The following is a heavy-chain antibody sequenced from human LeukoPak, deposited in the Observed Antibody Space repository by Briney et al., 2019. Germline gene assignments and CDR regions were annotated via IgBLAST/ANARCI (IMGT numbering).Heavy chain of an antibody. V-gene: IGHV3-30*18. CDR2: ISYDGSNK. Sequence: GRSLRRSCAASGFTFLNYDMHCVCQAPGKGLEWVAVISYDGSNKYYADSVKGRFTISRDNSKNTGYLQMNSLRAEDTAVYYCAKDREGTTFDNWGQGTLVTVSS. CDR3: AKDREGTTFDN. CDR1: GFTFLNYD. J-gene: IGHJ4*02. D-gene: IGHD1-7*01.